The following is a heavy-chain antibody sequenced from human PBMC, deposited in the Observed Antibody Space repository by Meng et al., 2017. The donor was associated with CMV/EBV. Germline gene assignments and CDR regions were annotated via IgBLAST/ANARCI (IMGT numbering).Heavy chain of an antibody. Sequence: GESLKISCAASGFTVSSNYMSWVRQAPGKGLEWVSVIYSGGSTYYADSVKGRFTISRDNSKNTLYLQMNSLRAEDTAVYYCAKLVLLWFGESLQRGADHDYWGQGTLVTVSS. J-gene: IGHJ4*02. V-gene: IGHV3-53*01. CDR2: IYSGGST. CDR3: AKLVLLWFGESLQRGADHDY. D-gene: IGHD3-10*01. CDR1: GFTVSSNY.